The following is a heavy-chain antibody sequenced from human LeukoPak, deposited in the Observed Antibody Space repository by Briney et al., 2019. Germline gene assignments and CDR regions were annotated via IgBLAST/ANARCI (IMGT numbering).Heavy chain of an antibody. Sequence: SVKVSCKASRGTFSSYAISWVRQAPGQGLEWMGGIIPIFGTANYAQKFQGRVTITADESTSTAYMELSSLRSEDTAVYYCAREGGITGWFDPWGQGTLVTVSS. J-gene: IGHJ5*02. CDR1: RGTFSSYA. CDR2: IIPIFGTA. D-gene: IGHD1-20*01. V-gene: IGHV1-69*01. CDR3: AREGGITGWFDP.